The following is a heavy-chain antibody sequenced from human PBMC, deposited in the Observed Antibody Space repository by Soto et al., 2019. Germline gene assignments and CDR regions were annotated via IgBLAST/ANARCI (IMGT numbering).Heavy chain of an antibody. CDR3: AKVNHDYVWGSYRYSSRGWFDP. D-gene: IGHD3-16*02. CDR2: ISGSGGST. CDR1: GFTFSSYA. V-gene: IGHV3-23*01. J-gene: IGHJ5*02. Sequence: SLRLSCAASGFTFSSYAMSWVRQAPGKGLEWVSAISGSGGSTYYADSVKGRFTISRDNSKNTLYLQMNSLRAEDTAVYYCAKVNHDYVWGSYRYSSRGWFDPWGQGTLVTVSS.